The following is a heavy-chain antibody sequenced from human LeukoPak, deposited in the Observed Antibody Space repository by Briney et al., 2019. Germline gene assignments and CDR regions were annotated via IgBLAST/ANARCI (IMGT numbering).Heavy chain of an antibody. D-gene: IGHD2-2*01. V-gene: IGHV1-69*06. J-gene: IGHJ4*02. Sequence: SVKVSCKASGGTFSSYAISWVRQAPGQGLEWMGGIIPIFGTANYAQKFQGRVTITADKSTSTAYMELSSLRSEDTAVYYCVRAQLGYQLLLDYWGQGTLVTVSS. CDR3: VRAQLGYQLLLDY. CDR1: GGTFSSYA. CDR2: IIPIFGTA.